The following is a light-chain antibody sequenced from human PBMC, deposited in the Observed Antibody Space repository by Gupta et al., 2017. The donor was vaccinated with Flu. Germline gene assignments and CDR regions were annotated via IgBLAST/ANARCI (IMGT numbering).Light chain of an antibody. CDR3: QHYGSSPYT. Sequence: VFTQSPASLSLSPRERATLSCRASQSISSAYLAWYQQKPGQAPRLFIYGASSRATGIPDRFSGSGSGTDFSLIISRLEPEDFAVYYCQHYGSSPYTFGQGTKLEI. CDR1: QSISSAY. J-gene: IGKJ2*01. V-gene: IGKV3-20*01. CDR2: GAS.